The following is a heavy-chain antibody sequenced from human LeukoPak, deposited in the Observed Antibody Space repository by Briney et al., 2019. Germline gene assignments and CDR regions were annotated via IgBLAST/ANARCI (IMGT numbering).Heavy chain of an antibody. V-gene: IGHV4-61*02. CDR3: ARLPAVSRIAVELPQSPSYYFDY. CDR1: GDSISSGDYY. CDR2: ISSSGST. J-gene: IGHJ4*02. D-gene: IGHD6-19*01. Sequence: SETLSLTCTVSGDSISSGDYYWSWIRQPAGKGLEWIGRISSSGSTNYNPSLKSRVTISVDTSKNQFSLKLSSVTAADTAVYYCARLPAVSRIAVELPQSPSYYFDYWGQGTLVTVSS.